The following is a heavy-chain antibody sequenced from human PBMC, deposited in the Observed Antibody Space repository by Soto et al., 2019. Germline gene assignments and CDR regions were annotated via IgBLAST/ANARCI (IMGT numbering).Heavy chain of an antibody. V-gene: IGHV4-30-4*01. D-gene: IGHD3-10*01. CDR2: IYYSGST. CDR1: GGSISSGDYY. CDR3: ARAQGSGFLVS. Sequence: QVQLQESGPGLVKPSQTLSLTCTVSGGSISSGDYYWSWIRQPPGKGLEWIGYIYYSGSTYYNPSLKSRVTIPVDTSKNQSALKLSSVTAADPAVYYCARAQGSGFLVSWGQGTLVTVSS. J-gene: IGHJ4*02.